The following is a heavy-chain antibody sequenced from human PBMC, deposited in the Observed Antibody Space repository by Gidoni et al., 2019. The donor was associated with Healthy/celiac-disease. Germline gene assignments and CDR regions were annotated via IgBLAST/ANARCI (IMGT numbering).Heavy chain of an antibody. CDR1: GGSFSGYY. Sequence: QVQLQQWGAGLLKPSETLSLTCAGYGGSFSGYYWSWIRQPPGKGLEWIGEINHSGSTNYNPSLKSRVTISVDTSKNQFSLKLSSVTAADTAVYYCARRPRSFWSDSRFDPWGQGTLVTVSS. CDR3: ARRPRSFWSDSRFDP. CDR2: INHSGST. J-gene: IGHJ5*02. V-gene: IGHV4-34*01. D-gene: IGHD3-3*01.